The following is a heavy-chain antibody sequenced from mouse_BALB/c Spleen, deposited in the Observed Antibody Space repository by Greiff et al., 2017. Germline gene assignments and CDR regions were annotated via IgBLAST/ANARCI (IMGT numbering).Heavy chain of an antibody. D-gene: IGHD4-1*01. V-gene: IGHV1S81*02. J-gene: IGHJ3*01. CDR3: TRPGMGSWFAY. CDR2: INPSNGGT. CDR1: GYTFTSYY. Sequence: VKLMESGAELVKPGASVKLSCKASGYTFTSYYMYWVKQRPGQGLEWIGEINPSNGGTNFNEKFKSKATLTVDKSSSTAYMQLSSLTSEDSAVYYCTRPGMGSWFAYWGQGTLVTVSA.